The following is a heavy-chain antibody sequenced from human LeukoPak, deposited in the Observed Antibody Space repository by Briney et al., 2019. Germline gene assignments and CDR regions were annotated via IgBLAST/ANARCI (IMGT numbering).Heavy chain of an antibody. Sequence: SETLSLSCTVSGGSISSSSYYWGWIRQPPGKGLEWIGSIYYSGSTYYNPSLKSRVTISVDTSKNQFSLKLSSVTAADTAVYSCARHPSRSIAARRAYWGQGTLVTVSS. CDR3: ARHPSRSIAARRAY. D-gene: IGHD6-6*01. CDR2: IYYSGST. CDR1: GGSISSSSYY. V-gene: IGHV4-39*01. J-gene: IGHJ4*02.